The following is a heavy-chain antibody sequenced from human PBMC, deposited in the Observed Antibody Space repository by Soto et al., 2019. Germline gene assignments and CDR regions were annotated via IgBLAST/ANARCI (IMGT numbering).Heavy chain of an antibody. CDR3: AREGGIAAADTYYYYGMDV. CDR2: INPNSGGT. D-gene: IGHD6-13*01. CDR1: GYTFTGYY. V-gene: IGHV1-2*02. J-gene: IGHJ6*02. Sequence: ASVKVSCKASGYTFTGYYMHWVRQAPGQGLEWMGWINPNSGGTNYAQKFQGRVTMTRDTSISTAYMELSRLRSDDTAVYYCAREGGIAAADTYYYYGMDVWGQGTTVNVSS.